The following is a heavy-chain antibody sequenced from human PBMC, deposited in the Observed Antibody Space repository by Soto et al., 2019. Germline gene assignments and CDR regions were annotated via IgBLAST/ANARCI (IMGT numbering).Heavy chain of an antibody. CDR2: INPGSGPT. CDR1: GYIFIHCF. CDR3: ARSLGGTTSLFDY. J-gene: IGHJ4*02. D-gene: IGHD1-26*01. Sequence: QVQLVQSGAEMKQPGASVTLSCKASGYIFIHCFMHWVRQAPGQGLEWMVGINPGSGPTTYAQKFPGRVTVTRDTSTFPVYMVLSSLGWRAPAMYYCARSLGGTTSLFDYWGPGSLVTVSA. V-gene: IGHV1-46*01.